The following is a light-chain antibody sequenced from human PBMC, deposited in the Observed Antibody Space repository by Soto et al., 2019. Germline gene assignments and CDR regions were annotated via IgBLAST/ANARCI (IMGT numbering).Light chain of an antibody. V-gene: IGKV1-39*01. CDR3: QQSFSTPPT. Sequence: DIQMTQSPSSLSASVGDRVTITCRASQSIGNYLNWYLQKPGKAPQLLIHAASSLQTGVPSRFSGSGSGTEFTLTISSLQPEDFASFYCQQSFSTPPTFGQGTKLAIK. CDR1: QSIGNY. CDR2: AAS. J-gene: IGKJ2*01.